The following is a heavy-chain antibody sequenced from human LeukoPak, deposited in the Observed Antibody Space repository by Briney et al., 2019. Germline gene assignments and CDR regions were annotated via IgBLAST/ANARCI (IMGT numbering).Heavy chain of an antibody. CDR1: GFSLSTNGVG. CDR3: AHTTYFYDSSGYPRSFDI. Sequence: SGPTLVNPTQTLTLTCTFSGFSLSTNGVGVGWIRQPPGKALEWLALIYWDDDKRYSPSLKSRLTIAQDTSKNQVVLTMTNMDPVDTATYYCAHTTYFYDSSGYPRSFDIWGQGTMVTVSS. J-gene: IGHJ3*02. V-gene: IGHV2-5*02. D-gene: IGHD3-22*01. CDR2: IYWDDDK.